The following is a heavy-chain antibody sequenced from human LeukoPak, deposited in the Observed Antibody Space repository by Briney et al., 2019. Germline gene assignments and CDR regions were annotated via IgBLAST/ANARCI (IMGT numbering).Heavy chain of an antibody. CDR2: IRQDGSEK. CDR1: GFTFTDYW. V-gene: IGHV3-7*01. D-gene: IGHD3-16*02. J-gene: IGHJ5*02. Sequence: PGGSLRLSCEVSGFTFTDYWMNWVRQAPGKGPEWVASIRQDGSEKTYVDSVKGRFTISRDNTKNSLSLQLNGLRAEDTAVYYCARDTPPSNYDYVWGSYRQNWFDPWGQGTLVTVSS. CDR3: ARDTPPSNYDYVWGSYRQNWFDP.